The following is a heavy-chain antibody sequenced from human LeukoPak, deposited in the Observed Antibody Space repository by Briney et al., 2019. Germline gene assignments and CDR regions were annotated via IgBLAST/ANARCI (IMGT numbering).Heavy chain of an antibody. J-gene: IGHJ3*01. D-gene: IGHD3-9*01. Sequence: PGGSLRLSCAASGFTCSSYSMNWVRQAPGKGLEWVSSISSSSSYIYYADSVKGRFTISRDNAKNSLYLQMSSLITDDTGVYYCTTALNFDILTGLYQPIAAFDVWGQGTLVTVSS. CDR1: GFTCSSYS. V-gene: IGHV3-21*03. CDR2: ISSSSSYI. CDR3: TTALNFDILTGLYQPIAAFDV.